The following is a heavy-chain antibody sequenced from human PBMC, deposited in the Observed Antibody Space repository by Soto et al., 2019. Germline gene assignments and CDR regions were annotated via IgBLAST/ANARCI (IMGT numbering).Heavy chain of an antibody. V-gene: IGHV3-23*01. D-gene: IGHD6-13*01. CDR1: GFTFSTYA. CDR2: ISGSGGST. Sequence: GGSLRLACSASGFTFSTYAMSWVRQAPGKGLEWVSAISGSGGSTYYADSVKGRFTISRDNSKNTLYLQMNSLRAEDTAVYYCAKAGAYRSSWYFLWFDPWGQGTLVTVSS. CDR3: AKAGAYRSSWYFLWFDP. J-gene: IGHJ5*02.